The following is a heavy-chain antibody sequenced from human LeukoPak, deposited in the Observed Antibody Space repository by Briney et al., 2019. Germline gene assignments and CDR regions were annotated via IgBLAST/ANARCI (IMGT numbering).Heavy chain of an antibody. V-gene: IGHV4-38-2*02. D-gene: IGHD3-16*01. J-gene: IGHJ4*02. CDR1: GYSINNDYH. CDR2: VPPRGST. CDR3: ARDADPGGLDY. Sequence: SETLSLTCAVSGYSINNDYHWVWVRQPPGEGLEWIGSVPPRGSTFYNPPLKTRATISMDTSKNLFSLKLISVTAADTAVYDCARDADPGGLDYWGQGTLVTASS.